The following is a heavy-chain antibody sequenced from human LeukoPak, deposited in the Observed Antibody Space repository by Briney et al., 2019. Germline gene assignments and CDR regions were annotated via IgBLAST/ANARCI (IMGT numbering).Heavy chain of an antibody. Sequence: KTSETLSLTCAVYGGSFSGYYCSWIRQPPGKGLEWIGEINHSGSTNYNPSLKSRVTISVDTSKNQFSLKLSSVTAADTAVYYCARLSVGGYSYGTIRKTFDYWGQGTLVTVSS. D-gene: IGHD5-18*01. V-gene: IGHV4-34*01. CDR1: GGSFSGYY. CDR2: INHSGST. J-gene: IGHJ4*02. CDR3: ARLSVGGYSYGTIRKTFDY.